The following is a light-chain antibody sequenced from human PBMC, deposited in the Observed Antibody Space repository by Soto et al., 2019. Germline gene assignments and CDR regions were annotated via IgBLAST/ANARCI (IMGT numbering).Light chain of an antibody. CDR2: WAS. V-gene: IGKV4-1*01. J-gene: IGKJ1*01. Sequence: DIVMTQSPDSLAVSLGERATINCKSSQSVLYSSNNKNYLAWYQQKPGQPPKLLIYWASTRESGVPDRFSGSGSGTGFTLTISSLQAADVAVYYCQQYYSTPWTFGQGTKVEIK. CDR1: QSVLYSSNNKNY. CDR3: QQYYSTPWT.